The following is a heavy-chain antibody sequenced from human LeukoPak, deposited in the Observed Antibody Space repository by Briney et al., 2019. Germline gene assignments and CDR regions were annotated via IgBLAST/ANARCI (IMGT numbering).Heavy chain of an antibody. CDR2: ISGSGGST. V-gene: IGHV3-23*01. J-gene: IGHJ4*02. Sequence: PGGSLRLSCAGSGFTFSSYPMSWVRQAPGKGLEWVSAISGSGGSTYYADSVKGRFTISRDNSKNTLYLQMNSLRAEDTAVYYCAKVPVCYYYSSGYYYFDYWGQGTLVTVSS. CDR3: AKVPVCYYYSSGYYYFDY. CDR1: GFTFSSYP. D-gene: IGHD3-22*01.